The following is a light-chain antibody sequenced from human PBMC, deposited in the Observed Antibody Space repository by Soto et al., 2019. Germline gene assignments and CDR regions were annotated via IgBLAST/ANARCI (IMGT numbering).Light chain of an antibody. CDR2: KAS. J-gene: IGKJ5*01. Sequence: DIQMTQSPSTLSTSVGDRVTITCRASQNINSWLAWYQQKPGKAPNLLIYKASTLESAVPSRFSGSGSGTEFTLTISSLQPDDFATYYCQQYNSYPLTFGQGTRLEIK. CDR1: QNINSW. V-gene: IGKV1-5*03. CDR3: QQYNSYPLT.